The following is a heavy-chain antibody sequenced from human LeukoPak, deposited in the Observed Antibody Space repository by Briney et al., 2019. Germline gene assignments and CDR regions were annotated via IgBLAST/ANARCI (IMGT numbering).Heavy chain of an antibody. D-gene: IGHD3-10*01. CDR1: GYTFTDYY. V-gene: IGHV1-2*02. CDR2: INPNSGGT. J-gene: IGHJ4*02. Sequence: GASVKVSCKASGYTFTDYYMHWVRRAPGQGLEWMGWINPNSGGTNYAQKFQGRVTMTRDTSISTAYMELSRLRSDDTAVYYCARDVRGGVRGVIIDYWGQGTLVTVSS. CDR3: ARDVRGGVRGVIIDY.